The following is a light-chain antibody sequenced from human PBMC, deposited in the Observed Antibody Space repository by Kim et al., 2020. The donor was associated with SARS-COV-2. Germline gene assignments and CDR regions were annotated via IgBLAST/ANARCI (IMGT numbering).Light chain of an antibody. V-gene: IGKV1-39*01. CDR2: TAS. CDR3: QQSYSSPPYT. Sequence: DIQMTQSPSSLSASVGDRVTITCRASQSITNYINWYQQKPGKAPKLLIQTASSLQSGVPSRFSGSGSGTDFTLTISSLQPEDFATYYCQQSYSSPPYTFGQGTKLEI. CDR1: QSITNY. J-gene: IGKJ2*01.